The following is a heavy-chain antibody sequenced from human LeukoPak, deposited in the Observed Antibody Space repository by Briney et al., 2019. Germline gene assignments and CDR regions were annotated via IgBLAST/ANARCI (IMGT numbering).Heavy chain of an antibody. J-gene: IGHJ3*02. Sequence: GGSLRLSCAASGFTFSSYAMHWVRQAPGKGLEWVAVISYDGSNKYYADSVKGRFTISRDNSKNTLYLQMNSLRAEDTAVYYCARDRNDAFDIWGQGTMVTVSS. D-gene: IGHD1-14*01. V-gene: IGHV3-30-3*01. CDR3: ARDRNDAFDI. CDR2: ISYDGSNK. CDR1: GFTFSSYA.